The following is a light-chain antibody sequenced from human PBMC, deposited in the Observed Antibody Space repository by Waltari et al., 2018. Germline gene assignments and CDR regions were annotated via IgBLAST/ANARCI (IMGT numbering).Light chain of an antibody. CDR1: QSVSKS. CDR3: QQRNIGPLT. Sequence: EVVLTQSPATLSLSPGEGATLSCRASQSVSKSLASYQQKPGHPPRLLIYDTSNRASGIPARFSASGSGTDFTLSITSLEPEDFAVYYCQQRNIGPLTFGGGTKVEIK. CDR2: DTS. V-gene: IGKV3-11*01. J-gene: IGKJ4*01.